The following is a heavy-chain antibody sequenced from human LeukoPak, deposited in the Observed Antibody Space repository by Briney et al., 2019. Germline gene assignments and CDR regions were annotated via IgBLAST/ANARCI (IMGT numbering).Heavy chain of an antibody. CDR3: AYLYDSSGYYYFNY. Sequence: ASVKVSCKASGYTFTSHGISWVRQAPGQGLEWMGWISAYNGNTNYAQKLQGRVTMTTDTSTSTAYMELRSLRSDDTAVYYCAYLYDSSGYYYFNYWGQGTLVTVSS. CDR1: GYTFTSHG. J-gene: IGHJ4*02. D-gene: IGHD3-22*01. CDR2: ISAYNGNT. V-gene: IGHV1-18*01.